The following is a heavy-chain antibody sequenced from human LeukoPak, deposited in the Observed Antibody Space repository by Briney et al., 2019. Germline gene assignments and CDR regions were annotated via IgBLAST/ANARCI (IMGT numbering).Heavy chain of an antibody. CDR2: ISWNSGTI. J-gene: IGHJ4*02. V-gene: IGHV3-9*01. Sequence: PGSSLRLSCAASGFTFNEYAMHWVRQAPGKGLEWVSGISWNSGTIDYADSVKGRFTISRDSAKNSLFLQMNSLRTEDTALYYCAKGQQLVFSSIDYWGPGTLVTVSS. CDR1: GFTFNEYA. D-gene: IGHD6-13*01. CDR3: AKGQQLVFSSIDY.